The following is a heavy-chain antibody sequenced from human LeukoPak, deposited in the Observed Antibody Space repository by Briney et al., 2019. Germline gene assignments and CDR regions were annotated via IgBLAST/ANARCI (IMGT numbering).Heavy chain of an antibody. CDR3: ARGGYDYVWGSYRYTHFDY. D-gene: IGHD3-16*02. J-gene: IGHJ4*02. V-gene: IGHV3-7*03. Sequence: PGGSLRLSCEGSAFIFSGHWMNWVRQTPGKGLEWVASIKEDGSERQYVDSVKGRFSISRDNTKGSLFLQLNSLRAEDTAVYYCARGGYDYVWGSYRYTHFDYWGQGTLVTVSS. CDR2: IKEDGSER. CDR1: AFIFSGHW.